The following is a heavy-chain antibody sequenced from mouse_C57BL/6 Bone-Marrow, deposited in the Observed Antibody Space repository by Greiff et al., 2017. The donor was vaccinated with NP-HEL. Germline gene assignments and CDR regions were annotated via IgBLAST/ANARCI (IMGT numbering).Heavy chain of an antibody. CDR2: ISSGGSYT. D-gene: IGHD1-1*01. Sequence: EVKLMESGGDLVKPGGSLKLSCAASGFTFSSYGMSWVRQTPDKRLEWVATISSGGSYTYYPDSVKGRFTISRDNAKNTLYLQMSSLKSEDTAMYYCASIYYGSSPWFAYWGQGTLVTVSA. CDR3: ASIYYGSSPWFAY. V-gene: IGHV5-6*01. CDR1: GFTFSSYG. J-gene: IGHJ3*01.